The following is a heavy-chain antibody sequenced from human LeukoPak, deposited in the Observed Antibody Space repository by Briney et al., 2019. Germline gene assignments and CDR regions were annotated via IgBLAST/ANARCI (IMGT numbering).Heavy chain of an antibody. CDR2: IYYSGST. J-gene: IGHJ4*02. CDR3: ASARTSSRSWFTFDY. D-gene: IGHD6-13*01. CDR1: GVSISSSSYY. V-gene: IGHV4-39*01. Sequence: PSRTLSLTCTVSGVSISSSSYYWGWIRPPPGKWLEWIGSIYYSGSTYYNPSLKSRFTISVDTSKNQLSLKLSSVTAADTAVYYCASARTSSRSWFTFDYWGRGILVTVSS.